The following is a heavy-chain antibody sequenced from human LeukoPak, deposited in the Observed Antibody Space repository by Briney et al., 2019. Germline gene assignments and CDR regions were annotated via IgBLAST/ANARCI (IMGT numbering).Heavy chain of an antibody. D-gene: IGHD1-26*01. J-gene: IGHJ6*04. V-gene: IGHV3-30*18. CDR2: ISYDGSNK. CDR1: GFTFSSYG. Sequence: PGRSLRLSCAASGFTFSSYGMHWVRQAPGKGLEWVAVISYDGSNKYYADSVKGRFTISGDNSKNTLYLQMNSLRAEDTAVYYCAKDRSGGRNGMDVWGKGTTVTVSS. CDR3: AKDRSGGRNGMDV.